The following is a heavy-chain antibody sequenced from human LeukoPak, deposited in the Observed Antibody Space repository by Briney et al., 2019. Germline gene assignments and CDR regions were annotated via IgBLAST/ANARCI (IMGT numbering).Heavy chain of an antibody. CDR3: AKDGGYGSGSYYPDY. CDR2: IYSGGTT. D-gene: IGHD3-10*01. CDR1: GFSVSNNY. Sequence: PGGSLILSCAASGFSVSNNYMSWVRQAPGKGLEWVSVIYSGGTTHYSDSVKGRFTISRDNSKNTLYLQMNSLRAEDTAVYYCAKDGGYGSGSYYPDYWGQGTLVTVSS. V-gene: IGHV3-66*01. J-gene: IGHJ4*02.